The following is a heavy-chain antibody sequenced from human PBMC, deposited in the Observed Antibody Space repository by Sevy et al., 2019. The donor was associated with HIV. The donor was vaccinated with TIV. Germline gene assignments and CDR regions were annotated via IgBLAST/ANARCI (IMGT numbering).Heavy chain of an antibody. CDR2: IKEDDTVK. D-gene: IGHD2-21*01. J-gene: IGHJ4*02. CDR3: VRAIQSEGSF. Sequence: GGSLRLSCVASGFSLESYWMNWVRQAPGKPLEWVANIKEDDTVKYYVESVKGRFTISRDNGRNLVYLLMNNLKVEDTALYYCVRAIQSEGSFRGQGTRVTVSS. CDR1: GFSLESYW. V-gene: IGHV3-7*04.